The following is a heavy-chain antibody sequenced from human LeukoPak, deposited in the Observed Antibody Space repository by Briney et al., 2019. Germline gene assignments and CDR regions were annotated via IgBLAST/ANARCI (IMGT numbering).Heavy chain of an antibody. CDR2: IYYSGST. D-gene: IGHD5-24*01. V-gene: IGHV4-39*01. CDR3: ASTAGRDGYNFSYLYYYYGMDV. J-gene: IGHJ6*02. CDR1: GGSISSSSYY. Sequence: SETLSLTCTVSGGSISSSSYYWGWIRQPPGTGLEWIGSIYYSGSTYYNPSLKSRVTISVDTSKNQFSLKLSSVTAADTAVYYCASTAGRDGYNFSYLYYYYGMDVWGQGTTVTVSS.